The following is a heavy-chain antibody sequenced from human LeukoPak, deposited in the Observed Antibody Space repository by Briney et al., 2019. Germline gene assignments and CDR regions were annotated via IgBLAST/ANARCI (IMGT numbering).Heavy chain of an antibody. D-gene: IGHD5-18*01. Sequence: SQSLSLTCTVSGGSIISSSYYWGWIRQPPGKGLEWIGSMYYSGSTYCNPSLKSRVTMSVDTSRHQFSLKLTSVTAADTAVYYCARGEVGVYSYGIYFYYYYMDVWGKGTTVTVSS. V-gene: IGHV4-39*01. J-gene: IGHJ6*03. CDR3: ARGEVGVYSYGIYFYYYYMDV. CDR2: MYYSGST. CDR1: GGSIISSSYY.